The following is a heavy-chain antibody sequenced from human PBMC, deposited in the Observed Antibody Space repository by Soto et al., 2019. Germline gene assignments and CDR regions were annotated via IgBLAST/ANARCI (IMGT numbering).Heavy chain of an antibody. D-gene: IGHD3-10*01. CDR2: IWYDGSNK. CDR1: GFTFSSYA. Sequence: GGSLRLSCAASGFTFSSYAMHWVRQAPGKGLEWVAVIWYDGSNKYYADSVKGRFTISRDNSKNTLYLQMNSLRAEDTAVYYCARDSVRSTAGIDYWGQGTLVTVSS. CDR3: ARDSVRSTAGIDY. V-gene: IGHV3-33*01. J-gene: IGHJ4*02.